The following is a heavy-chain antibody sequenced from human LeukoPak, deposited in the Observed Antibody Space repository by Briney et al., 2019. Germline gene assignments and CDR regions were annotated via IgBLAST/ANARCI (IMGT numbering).Heavy chain of an antibody. D-gene: IGHD2-2*03. CDR2: ISAYNGNT. CDR3: ARDGYCSSTSCYGMVNYGMDV. CDR1: GYTFTSYG. Sequence: GASVKVSCKASGYTFTSYGISWVRQAPGQGLEWMGWISAYNGNTNYAQKLQGRVTMTTDTPTSTAYMELRSLRSDDTAVYYCARDGYCSSTSCYGMVNYGMDVWGQGTTVTVSS. V-gene: IGHV1-18*01. J-gene: IGHJ6*02.